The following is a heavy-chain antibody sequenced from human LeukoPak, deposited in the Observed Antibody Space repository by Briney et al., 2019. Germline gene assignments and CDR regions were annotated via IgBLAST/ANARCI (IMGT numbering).Heavy chain of an antibody. D-gene: IGHD3-9*01. Sequence: GGSLRLSCAASGFTFSSYEMNWVRQAPGKGLEWVSYISSSGSTIYYADSVKGRFTISRDNAKNSLYLQMNSLRAEDTAVYYRARDGLRYFDWPLPDCWGQGTLVTVSS. CDR2: ISSSGSTI. V-gene: IGHV3-48*03. CDR1: GFTFSSYE. CDR3: ARDGLRYFDWPLPDC. J-gene: IGHJ4*02.